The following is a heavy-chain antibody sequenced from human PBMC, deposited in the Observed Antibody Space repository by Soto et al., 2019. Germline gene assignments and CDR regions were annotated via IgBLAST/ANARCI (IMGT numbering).Heavy chain of an antibody. V-gene: IGHV3-74*02. D-gene: IGHD2-15*01. J-gene: IGHJ6*03. CDR3: ARGDCVGGTCYSLAGSFYYYMDV. CDR2: INSDGSVS. Sequence: EVQLVESGGGLVQPGGSLRLSCAASGFTFSNYWMYWVRQAPGKGMEWVSRINSDGSVSSYADSVKGRLTLSRDNVKNTLYLQMDSLRDEDTAVYYCARGDCVGGTCYSLAGSFYYYMDVWGKGTTVTVFS. CDR1: GFTFSNYW.